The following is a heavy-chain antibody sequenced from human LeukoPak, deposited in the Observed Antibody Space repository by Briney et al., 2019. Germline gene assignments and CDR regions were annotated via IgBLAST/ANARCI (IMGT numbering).Heavy chain of an antibody. Sequence: GGSLRLSCAASGFTFSSYAMSWVRQAPGKGLEWVSGMRGSGAGTYYADSVKGRFTISRDNSKNTLYLQMDSLRAEDTAVYYCAIGRVVGATTIGYWGQGTLVTVSS. CDR2: MRGSGAGT. CDR3: AIGRVVGATTIGY. D-gene: IGHD1-26*01. J-gene: IGHJ4*02. CDR1: GFTFSSYA. V-gene: IGHV3-23*01.